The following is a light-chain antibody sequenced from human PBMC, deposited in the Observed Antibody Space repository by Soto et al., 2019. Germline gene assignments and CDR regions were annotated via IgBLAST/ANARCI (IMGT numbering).Light chain of an antibody. J-gene: IGLJ2*01. CDR2: DVS. CDR1: RSDVGDYNF. CDR3: ISYTSTTTRVI. V-gene: IGLV2-14*01. Sequence: QSALTQPASVSGSPGQSITISCTGTRSDVGDYNFVSWFQQHPGEAPKLMIYDVSNRPSGVSNRFSGSKSGNTASLTISGLQAEDEADYYCISYTSTTTRVIFGGGTKLTVL.